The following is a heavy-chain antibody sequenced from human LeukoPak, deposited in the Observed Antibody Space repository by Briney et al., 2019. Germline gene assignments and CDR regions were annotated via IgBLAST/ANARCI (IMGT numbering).Heavy chain of an antibody. CDR3: ARENRGIYYYYYGMDV. CDR1: GGTFSSYA. Sequence: SVEVSCEASGGTFSSYAISWVRQAPGQGLEWMGGIIPIFGTANYAQKFQGRVTITADESTSTAYMELSSLRSEDTAVYYCARENRGIYYYYYGMDVWGQGTTVTVSS. CDR2: IIPIFGTA. J-gene: IGHJ6*02. D-gene: IGHD1-14*01. V-gene: IGHV1-69*01.